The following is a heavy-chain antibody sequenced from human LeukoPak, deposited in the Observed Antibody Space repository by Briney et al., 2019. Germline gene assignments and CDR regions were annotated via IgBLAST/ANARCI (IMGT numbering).Heavy chain of an antibody. CDR3: ARARRYFDWLDWFDP. CDR2: INAGNGNT. CDR1: GYTFTSYA. D-gene: IGHD3-9*01. Sequence: ASVKVSCKASGYTFTSYAMHWVRQAPGQRLEWMGWINAGNGNTKYSQKFQGRVTIIRDTSASTAYMELSSLRSEDTAVYYCARARRYFDWLDWFDPWGQGTLVTVSS. J-gene: IGHJ5*02. V-gene: IGHV1-3*01.